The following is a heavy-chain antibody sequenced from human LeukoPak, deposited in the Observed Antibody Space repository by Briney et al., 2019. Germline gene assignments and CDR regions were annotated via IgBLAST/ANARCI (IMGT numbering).Heavy chain of an antibody. V-gene: IGHV4-31*03. J-gene: IGHJ3*02. CDR3: AREVYGEYAFDI. CDR2: IDYSEST. CDR1: GGSISSGGYY. Sequence: SETLSLTCSVSGGSISSGGYYWSWIRQYPGKGLEWIGYIDYSESTYYNPSLKSRVTISVDTSKNQFSLKLSSVTAADTAVYYCAREVYGEYAFDIWGQGTMVTVSS. D-gene: IGHD4-17*01.